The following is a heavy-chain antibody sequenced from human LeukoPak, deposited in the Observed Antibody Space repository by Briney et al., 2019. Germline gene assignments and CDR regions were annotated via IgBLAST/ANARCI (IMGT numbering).Heavy chain of an antibody. V-gene: IGHV4-39*01. CDR3: ARLNPTTGTDAFDI. J-gene: IGHJ3*02. Sequence: SETLSLTCTVSGGSISSSTYYWGWIRQPPGKGLEWIGNFYYSGSTYYNPSLKSRVTMSVDTSKNQFSLRLSSVTAADTAVYCCARLNPTTGTDAFDIWGQGTLVTVSS. CDR1: GGSISSSTYY. CDR2: FYYSGST. D-gene: IGHD4-17*01.